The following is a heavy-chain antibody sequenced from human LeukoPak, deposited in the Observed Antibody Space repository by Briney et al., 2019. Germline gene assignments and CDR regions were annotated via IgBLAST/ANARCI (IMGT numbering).Heavy chain of an antibody. V-gene: IGHV3-21*06. CDR2: INSGSTNP. Sequence: PGGSLRLSCEASGFIFSSYTMNWIRQAPGKGLEWVASINSGSTNPYYADSVKGRFTISRDDAKNSLYLQMTSLRVEDTSVYYCARDFLAAGDYWGQGTLVTVSS. D-gene: IGHD6-13*01. J-gene: IGHJ4*02. CDR3: ARDFLAAGDY. CDR1: GFIFSSYT.